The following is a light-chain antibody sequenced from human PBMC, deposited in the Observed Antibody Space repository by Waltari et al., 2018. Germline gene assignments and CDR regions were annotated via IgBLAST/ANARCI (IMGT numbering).Light chain of an antibody. Sequence: DVQLTQSPSSLSASVGDRVTITCRAGQSISDYLNWYQVKPGKAPSLLIYAASSLQSGVPSRFSGRGSGTDFTLTISSLQPEDFASYYCQQSYSTLALTFGGGTKVE. CDR3: QQSYSTLALT. CDR1: QSISDY. CDR2: AAS. J-gene: IGKJ4*01. V-gene: IGKV1-39*01.